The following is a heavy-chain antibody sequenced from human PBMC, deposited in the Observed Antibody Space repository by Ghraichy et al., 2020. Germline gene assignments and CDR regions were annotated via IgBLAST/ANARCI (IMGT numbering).Heavy chain of an antibody. D-gene: IGHD3-16*01. J-gene: IGHJ4*02. CDR1: GFSLSRTGMG. Sequence: SGPTLVKPTQTLTLTCAFSGFSLSRTGMGVGWIRLPPGKALEWLGTIYWDDEKRYSPSLRNRLTITKDTSNNRVVLTMTNMAPVDTATYYCAHRISLYEFAFWGQGSRVTVSS. CDR3: AHRISLYEFAF. V-gene: IGHV2-5*02. CDR2: IYWDDEK.